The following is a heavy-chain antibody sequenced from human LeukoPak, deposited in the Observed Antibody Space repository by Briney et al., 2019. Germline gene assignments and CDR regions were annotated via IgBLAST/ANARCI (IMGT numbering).Heavy chain of an antibody. D-gene: IGHD4-23*01. V-gene: IGHV3-48*02. Sequence: PGGSLRLSCAASGFTFSSYGMNWVSHAPGKGLGWVSYIETSSSTIYYADSVKGRFTISRENAKNSLYLQMNSLRDEDTAVYYCARHDYGGNSGDYWGQGTLVTVSS. CDR3: ARHDYGGNSGDY. J-gene: IGHJ4*02. CDR2: IETSSSTI. CDR1: GFTFSSYG.